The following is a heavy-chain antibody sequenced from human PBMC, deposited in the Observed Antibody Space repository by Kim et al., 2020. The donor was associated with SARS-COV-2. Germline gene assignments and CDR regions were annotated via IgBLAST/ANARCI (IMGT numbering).Heavy chain of an antibody. J-gene: IGHJ3*02. Sequence: SETLSLTCTLSDDSIRTRDYYWGWIRQPPGKGLEWLGTIHYSGSTYYNPSLKSRVIISVDTSNNQFSLRLVSLTAADTALYYCAKQSSQWLLGTPAAFHIWGQGTMVTVSS. V-gene: IGHV4-39*01. CDR1: DDSIRTRDYY. CDR3: AKQSSQWLLGTPAAFHI. CDR2: IHYSGST. D-gene: IGHD3-22*01.